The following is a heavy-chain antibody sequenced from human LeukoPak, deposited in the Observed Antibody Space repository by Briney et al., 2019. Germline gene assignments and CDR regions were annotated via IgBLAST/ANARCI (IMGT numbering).Heavy chain of an antibody. Sequence: SETLSLTCALYGGSFSGYYWSCIRQPPGKGLEWSGEINHSGRTNYNPSLKSRVTISVDTSKNKFSLKMSSVSAEDTAVYYCARGRISDSGEGGYFDYWGQGTLVTVSS. D-gene: IGHD3-16*01. CDR3: ARGRISDSGEGGYFDY. V-gene: IGHV4-34*01. CDR2: INHSGRT. J-gene: IGHJ4*02. CDR1: GGSFSGYY.